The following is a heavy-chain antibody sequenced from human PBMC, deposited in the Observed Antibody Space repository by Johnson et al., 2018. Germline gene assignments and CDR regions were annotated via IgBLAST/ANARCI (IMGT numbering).Heavy chain of an antibody. D-gene: IGHD6-13*01. V-gene: IGHV3-33*01. CDR1: GFPFNSYG. J-gene: IGHJ3*02. Sequence: QVQLVQSGGGVVQPGRSLRLSCAASGFPFNSYGIHWVRQAPGKGLEWVAVIWYDGSNKYYEDSVNGRFTFSRDNSKNTMYLQMNNLRAEDTAVDYCARDRQFDSSSWPYDAFDIWGQGTMVTVSS. CDR2: IWYDGSNK. CDR3: ARDRQFDSSSWPYDAFDI.